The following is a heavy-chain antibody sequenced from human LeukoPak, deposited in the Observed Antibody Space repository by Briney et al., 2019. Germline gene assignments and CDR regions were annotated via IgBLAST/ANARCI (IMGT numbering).Heavy chain of an antibody. CDR1: SGSIRIYY. CDR3: ARQVDSSGWSDVTWFDS. J-gene: IGHJ5*01. V-gene: IGHV4-59*08. D-gene: IGHD6-19*01. Sequence: PSETLSLTCTVYSGSIRIYYWSWIRQPPGKGLEWIGYVYHSGTTHYNPSLKSRVSISVDTSKNQFSLKLSSVTATDTAVYYCARQVDSSGWSDVTWFDSWGQGTLVTVSS. CDR2: VYHSGTT.